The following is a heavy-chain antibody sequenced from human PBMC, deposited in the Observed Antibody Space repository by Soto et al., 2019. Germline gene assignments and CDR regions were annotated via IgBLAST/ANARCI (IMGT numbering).Heavy chain of an antibody. D-gene: IGHD6-19*01. CDR2: IYYSGST. CDR1: GGSISSYY. CDR3: ARYGPVAGQRNWFDS. J-gene: IGHJ5*01. Sequence: KSSETLSLTCTVSGGSISSYYWSWIRQPPGKGLEWIGYIYYSGSTNYNPSLKSRVTISVDTSKNQFSLKLSSVTAADTAVYYCARYGPVAGQRNWFDSWGQGTLVTVSA. V-gene: IGHV4-59*01.